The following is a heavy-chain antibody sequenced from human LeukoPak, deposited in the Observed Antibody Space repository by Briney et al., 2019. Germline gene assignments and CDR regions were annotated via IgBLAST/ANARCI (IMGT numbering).Heavy chain of an antibody. CDR2: INHSGST. CDR1: GGSFSGYY. V-gene: IGHV4-34*01. CDR3: ARHGRGWLRSSWFDP. J-gene: IGHJ5*02. D-gene: IGHD5-12*01. Sequence: SETLSFTCAVYGGSFSGYYWSWIRKPPGKGPKGIGEINHSGSTNYNPSLKSRVTISVDTSKNQFSLKLSSVTAADTAVYYCARHGRGWLRSSWFDPWGQGTLVTVSS.